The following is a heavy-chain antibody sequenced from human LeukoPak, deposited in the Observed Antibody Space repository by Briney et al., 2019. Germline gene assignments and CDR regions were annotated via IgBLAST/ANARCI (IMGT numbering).Heavy chain of an antibody. CDR3: ARQYDFWTSYERVNWFDP. CDR1: GLTVSSYS. V-gene: IGHV3-48*02. Sequence: GGSLRLSCVASGLTVSSYSMNWVRQAPGKGLEWVSYISSSSSTIYYADSVKGRFTISRDNAKNSLDLQMNSLRDEDTAVYYCARQYDFWTSYERVNWFDPWGQGTLVTVSS. J-gene: IGHJ5*02. CDR2: ISSSSSTI. D-gene: IGHD3-3*01.